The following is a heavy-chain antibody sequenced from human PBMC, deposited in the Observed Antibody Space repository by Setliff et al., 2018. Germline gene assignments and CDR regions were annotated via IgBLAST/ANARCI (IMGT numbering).Heavy chain of an antibody. J-gene: IGHJ5*02. CDR1: GYSISSGYY. D-gene: IGHD3-3*01. CDR3: ARHPFGGVVAGTSIYNWFDP. Sequence: PSETLSLTCAVSGYSISSGYYWGWIRQPPGKGLEWIGSIYHSGSTYYNPSLKSRVTISVDTSKNQFSLKLSSVTAADTAVYYCARHPFGGVVAGTSIYNWFDPWGQGTLVTVSS. V-gene: IGHV4-38-2*01. CDR2: IYHSGST.